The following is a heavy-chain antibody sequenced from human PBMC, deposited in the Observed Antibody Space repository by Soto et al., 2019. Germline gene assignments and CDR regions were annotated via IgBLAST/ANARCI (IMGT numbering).Heavy chain of an antibody. Sequence: SVKVSCKASGGTFSSYAISWVRQAPGQGLEWMGGIIPIFGTANYAQKFQGRVTITADESTSTAYMELSSLRSEDTAVYYCARRLLWFGATKYYYYGMDVWGQGTTVTVS. V-gene: IGHV1-69*13. J-gene: IGHJ6*02. CDR3: ARRLLWFGATKYYYYGMDV. CDR2: IIPIFGTA. CDR1: GGTFSSYA. D-gene: IGHD3-10*01.